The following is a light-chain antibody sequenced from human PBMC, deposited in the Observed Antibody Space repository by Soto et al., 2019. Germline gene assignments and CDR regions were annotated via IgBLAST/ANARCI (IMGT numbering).Light chain of an antibody. CDR2: DAS. CDR1: QNINNW. V-gene: IGKV1-5*01. CDR3: QHMRT. J-gene: IGKJ1*01. Sequence: IQMTQSPSTLCASIGDRVTITCRASQNINNWIAWYQQKPGKAPKFLIYDASTLESGVPSRFSGSGFGTEFSLXISSLQPDDFGSYYCQHMRTFGQGTKVDTK.